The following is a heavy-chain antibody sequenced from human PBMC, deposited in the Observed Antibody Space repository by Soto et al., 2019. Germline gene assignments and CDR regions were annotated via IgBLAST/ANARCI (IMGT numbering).Heavy chain of an antibody. Sequence: QVQLVESGGGVVQPGGSLSLSCATSGFTFTSFPMHWVRQAPGKGLGWIAVMSYDGARTDYADAVKGRFTISRDTSKNTLYLQMNNLRPDDTAMYYCARDRPYGDPNWFDPWGQGTLVTVSS. CDR1: GFTFTSFP. CDR3: ARDRPYGDPNWFDP. CDR2: MSYDGART. V-gene: IGHV3-30-3*01. D-gene: IGHD4-17*01. J-gene: IGHJ5*02.